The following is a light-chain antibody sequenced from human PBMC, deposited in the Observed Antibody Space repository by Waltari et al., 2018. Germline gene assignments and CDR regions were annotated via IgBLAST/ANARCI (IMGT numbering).Light chain of an antibody. CDR1: SGHSSNV. J-gene: IGLJ3*02. Sequence: QLVLTQSPSASASLGASVKLTCTLSSGHSSNVIAWHQQQPEKGPQYLVKVNSDGSHSKGDEIPDRFSGSSAGAERYLTISNVQSEDEADYYCQTGGHGTWVFGGGTKLTVL. CDR3: QTGGHGTWV. V-gene: IGLV4-69*01. CDR2: VNSDGSH.